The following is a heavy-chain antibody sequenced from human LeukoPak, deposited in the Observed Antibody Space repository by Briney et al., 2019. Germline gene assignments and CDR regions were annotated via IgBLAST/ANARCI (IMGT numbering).Heavy chain of an antibody. J-gene: IGHJ4*02. CDR3: AKVGPRDGYREYYFEY. Sequence: GGSLRLSCVVSGFTFGSSWMSWVRQAPGKGLEWVSGINTSGDGTYYADSVKGRFTISRDNSKNTLYLQMNSLRAEDTAIHYCAKVGPRDGYREYYFEYWGQGSLATVSS. CDR1: GFTFGSSW. D-gene: IGHD5-24*01. CDR2: INTSGDGT. V-gene: IGHV3-23*01.